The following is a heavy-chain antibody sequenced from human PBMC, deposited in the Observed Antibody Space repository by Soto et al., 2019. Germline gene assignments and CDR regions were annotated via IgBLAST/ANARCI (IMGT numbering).Heavy chain of an antibody. CDR2: VSHIGGT. Sequence: SETLSLTCAVYGESFSGYYWTWVRQTPGEGLEWIGEVSHIGGTNYNPSLKSRVTISADTSKNQFSLELTSLTAADTAVYYCARAAIKRHRVAGQAPTSQTLDYWGQGTLVTVSS. CDR3: ARAAIKRHRVAGQAPTSQTLDY. V-gene: IGHV4-34*01. J-gene: IGHJ4*02. D-gene: IGHD1-26*01. CDR1: GESFSGYY.